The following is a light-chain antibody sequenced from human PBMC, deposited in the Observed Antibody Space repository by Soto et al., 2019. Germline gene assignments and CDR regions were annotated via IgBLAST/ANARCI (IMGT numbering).Light chain of an antibody. J-gene: IGKJ1*01. CDR3: QLYNCYSGA. CDR1: QSIDRW. Sequence: IRMTQSPATLSGSVGDRVIVTCRASQSIDRWLAWYQQKPGKAPKLLIYKASTLKSGVPSRFSGSGSGTEFTLTISILQADDFATYCSQLYNCYSGAFGQGTKVDIK. CDR2: KAS. V-gene: IGKV1-5*03.